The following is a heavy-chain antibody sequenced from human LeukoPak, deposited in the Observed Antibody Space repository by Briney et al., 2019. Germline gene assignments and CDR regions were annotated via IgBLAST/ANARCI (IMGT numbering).Heavy chain of an antibody. CDR2: IYSGGYT. D-gene: IGHD4-11*01. J-gene: IGHJ3*02. V-gene: IGHV3-53*01. Sequence: GGSLRLSCAASGFTVSSKYMSWIRQAPGKGLQWVSVIYSGGYTDYADSVKGRFTISRDNSKNTLYLQMNGLRAEDTAVYYCARDGDSSAFDAFDIWGQGTMLTVSS. CDR1: GFTVSSKY. CDR3: ARDGDSSAFDAFDI.